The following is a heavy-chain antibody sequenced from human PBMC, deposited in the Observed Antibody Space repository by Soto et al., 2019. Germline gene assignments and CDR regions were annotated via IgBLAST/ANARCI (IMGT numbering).Heavy chain of an antibody. V-gene: IGHV1-3*01. J-gene: IGHJ3*01. D-gene: IGHD2-2*01. CDR1: GYTFTSYP. CDR3: ARDVRYCSSTTCPRHGLDV. Sequence: ASVKVSCKAPGYTFTSYPIHWVRQAPGQRLEWMGWIIAANGNTKYSQKFQGRVTITRDTSASTAYMELISLRSEDTAVYYCARDVRYCSSTTCPRHGLDVWGQGTKVTVSS. CDR2: IIAANGNT.